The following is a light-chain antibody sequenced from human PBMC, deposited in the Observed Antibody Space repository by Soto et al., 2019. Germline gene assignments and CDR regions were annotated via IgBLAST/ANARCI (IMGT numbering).Light chain of an antibody. CDR3: QQYGRAPIT. CDR2: GAS. J-gene: IGKJ5*01. CDR1: QSVSID. V-gene: IGKV3-20*01. Sequence: ILMRQSPSTLAVSPGERATLSCRASQSVSIDLAWYQQTPGRAPRLLMYGASTRATGIPERFIGSGSGTDFTLTISRLEPEDFEVYVCQQYGRAPITFGQGTRLEIK.